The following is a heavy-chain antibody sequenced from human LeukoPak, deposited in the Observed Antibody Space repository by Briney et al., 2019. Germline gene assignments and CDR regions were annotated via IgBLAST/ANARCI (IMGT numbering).Heavy chain of an antibody. V-gene: IGHV4-34*01. CDR1: GGSFSGYY. J-gene: IGHJ4*02. D-gene: IGHD6-13*01. CDR2: INHSGST. CDR3: ARGIGAAAGTTYYFDY. Sequence: SETLSLTCAVYGGSFSGYYWSWIRQPPGKGLEWIGEINHSGSTNYNPSLKSRVTISVDTSKNQFSLKLSSVTAADTAVYYCARGIGAAAGTTYYFDYWGQGTLVTVSS.